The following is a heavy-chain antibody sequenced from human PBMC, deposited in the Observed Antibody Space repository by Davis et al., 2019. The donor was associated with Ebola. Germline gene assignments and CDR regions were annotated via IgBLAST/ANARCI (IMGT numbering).Heavy chain of an antibody. Sequence: KVSCKASGGTFSSYAISWVRQMPGKGLEWMGIIYPGDSDTRYSPSFQGQVTISADKSISTAYLQWSSLKASDTAMYYCARSLDSAGWYFDLWGRGTLVTVSS. J-gene: IGHJ2*01. CDR3: ARSLDSAGWYFDL. D-gene: IGHD3/OR15-3a*01. CDR2: IYPGDSDT. V-gene: IGHV5-51*01. CDR1: GGTFSSYA.